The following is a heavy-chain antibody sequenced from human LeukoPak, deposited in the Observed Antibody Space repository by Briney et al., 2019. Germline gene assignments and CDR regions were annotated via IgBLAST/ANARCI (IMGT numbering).Heavy chain of an antibody. J-gene: IGHJ6*02. CDR1: GGSISSYY. V-gene: IGHV4-59*01. CDR2: IYYSGST. CDR3: AREDYYYGMDV. Sequence: SETLSPTCTVSGGSISSYYWSWIRQPPGKGLEWIGYIYYSGSTNYNPSLKSRVTISVDTSKNQFSLKLSSVTAADTAVYYCAREDYYYGMDVWGQGTTVTVSS.